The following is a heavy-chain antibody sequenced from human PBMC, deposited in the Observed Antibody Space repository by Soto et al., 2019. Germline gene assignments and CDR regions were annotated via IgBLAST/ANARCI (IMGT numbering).Heavy chain of an antibody. D-gene: IGHD4-17*01. CDR2: ILYNGTIK. CDR1: GFTFGSYG. CDR3: AKEMTTNPFEY. Sequence: GGSLRLSCVASGFTFGSYGTHWVRQAPGKGLEWVAYILYNGTIKSYGDSVKGRFIISRDNTKSTTYLQMNSLRAEDTATYHCAKEMTTNPFEYWGQGALVTV. J-gene: IGHJ4*02. V-gene: IGHV3-30*02.